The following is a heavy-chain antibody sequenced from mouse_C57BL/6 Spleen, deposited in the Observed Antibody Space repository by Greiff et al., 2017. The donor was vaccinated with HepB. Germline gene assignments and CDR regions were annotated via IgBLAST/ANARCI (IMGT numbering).Heavy chain of an antibody. D-gene: IGHD2-1*01. CDR3: TRPRNYDD. J-gene: IGHJ4*01. V-gene: IGHV1-15*01. CDR2: IDPETGGT. Sequence: QVQLKQSGAELVRPGASVTLSCKASGYTFTDYEMHWVKQTPVHGLEWIGAIDPETGGTAYNQKFKGKAILTADKSSSTAYMELRSLTAEDSAVYYCTRPRNYDDWGQGTSVTVSS. CDR1: GYTFTDYE.